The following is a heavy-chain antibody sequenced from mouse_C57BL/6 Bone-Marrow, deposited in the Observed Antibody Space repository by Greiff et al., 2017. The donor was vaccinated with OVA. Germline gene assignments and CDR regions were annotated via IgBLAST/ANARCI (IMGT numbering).Heavy chain of an antibody. CDR1: GYTFTSYG. CDR2: IYPRSGNT. D-gene: IGHD1-1*01. Sequence: QVQLQQSGAELARPGASVKLSCKASGYTFTSYGISWVKQRTGQGLEWIGEIYPRSGNTYYNEKFKGKATLTADKSSSTAYMERRSLTSEDSAVYFCARKDYYGSSHYFDYWGQGTTLTVSS. J-gene: IGHJ2*01. V-gene: IGHV1-81*01. CDR3: ARKDYYGSSHYFDY.